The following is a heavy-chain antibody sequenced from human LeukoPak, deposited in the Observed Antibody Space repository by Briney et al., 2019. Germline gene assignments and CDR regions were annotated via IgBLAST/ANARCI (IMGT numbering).Heavy chain of an antibody. CDR3: AKGIGYGDYDVGGTDY. D-gene: IGHD4-17*01. CDR1: GFTFSRYY. CDR2: INGDESST. V-gene: IGHV3-74*01. Sequence: AGGSLRLSCAASGFTFSRYYMHWVRQVPGKGLVWASRINGDESSTTYADSVKGRFTISRDNAKNTLYLQMNSLRAEDTAVYYCAKGIGYGDYDVGGTDYLGQGTLVTVSS. J-gene: IGHJ4*02.